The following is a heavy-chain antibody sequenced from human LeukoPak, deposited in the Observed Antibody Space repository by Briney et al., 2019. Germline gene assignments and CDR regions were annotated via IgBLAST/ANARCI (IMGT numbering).Heavy chain of an antibody. Sequence: PSETLSLTCTVSGGSISSSSYYWGWIRQPPGKGLEWIGSIYYSGSTYYNPSLKSRVTISVDRSKNQFSLKLSSVTAADTAVYYCARADSTKWSVFDYWGQGTLVTVSS. V-gene: IGHV4-39*07. CDR3: ARADSTKWSVFDY. CDR1: GGSISSSSYY. CDR2: IYYSGST. D-gene: IGHD2-8*01. J-gene: IGHJ4*02.